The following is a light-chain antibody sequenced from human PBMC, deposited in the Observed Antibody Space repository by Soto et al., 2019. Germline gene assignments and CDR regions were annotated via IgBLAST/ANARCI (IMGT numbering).Light chain of an antibody. Sequence: EIVLTQSPATLSLSPGERATLSCRASQSVSSYLAWYQQKPGQAPRLLIYDASNRATGIPARFSGSGSGTDFTLTISSLGPEDFAVYYCQQRSNLPLYTFGQGTKLEIK. CDR3: QQRSNLPLYT. CDR2: DAS. J-gene: IGKJ2*01. V-gene: IGKV3-11*01. CDR1: QSVSSY.